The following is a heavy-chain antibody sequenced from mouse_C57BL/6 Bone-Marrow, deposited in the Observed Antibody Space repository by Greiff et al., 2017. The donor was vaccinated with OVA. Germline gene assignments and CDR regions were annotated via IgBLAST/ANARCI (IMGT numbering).Heavy chain of an antibody. CDR2: IWRGGST. CDR3: ALMRGVSIYYYGTWYFDV. V-gene: IGHV2-5*01. J-gene: IGHJ1*03. D-gene: IGHD1-1*01. CDR1: GFSLTSYG. Sequence: QVQLKESGPGLVQPSQSLSITCTVSGFSLTSYGVHWVRQSPGKGLEWLGVIWRGGSTDYNAAFMSRLSITKDNTKSQVFFKMNSLQADDTAIYYCALMRGVSIYYYGTWYFDVWGTGTTVTVSS.